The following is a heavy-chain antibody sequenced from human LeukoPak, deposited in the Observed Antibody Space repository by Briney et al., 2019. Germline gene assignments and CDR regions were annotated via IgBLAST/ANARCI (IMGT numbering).Heavy chain of an antibody. Sequence: SVKVSCKPSRYTFTSYDINWVRQATEQGLEWRGWMNPNSGNTGYTQKFQGRVTMTRNTSISTVYMEVSSLRSEDTAVYYCAREDIAAAVNFDYWGQGTLVTVSS. CDR1: RYTFTSYD. J-gene: IGHJ4*02. CDR3: AREDIAAAVNFDY. CDR2: MNPNSGNT. V-gene: IGHV1-8*01. D-gene: IGHD6-13*01.